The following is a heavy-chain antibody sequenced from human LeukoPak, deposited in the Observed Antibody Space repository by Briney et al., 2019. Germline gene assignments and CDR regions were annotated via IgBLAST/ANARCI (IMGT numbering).Heavy chain of an antibody. Sequence: GGSLRLSCAASGFTFSDYYMSWIRQAPGKGLEWVSYISSSGSTIYYADSVKGRFTISRDNAKNSLYLQMNSLRAEDTAVYYCARERGYGSGRYYYYGMDVWGQGTTVTVSS. J-gene: IGHJ6*02. D-gene: IGHD3-10*01. CDR1: GFTFSDYY. CDR2: ISSSGSTI. CDR3: ARERGYGSGRYYYYGMDV. V-gene: IGHV3-11*01.